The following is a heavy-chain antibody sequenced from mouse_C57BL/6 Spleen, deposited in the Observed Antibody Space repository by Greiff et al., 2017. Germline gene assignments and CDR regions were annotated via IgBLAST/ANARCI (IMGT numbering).Heavy chain of an antibody. Sequence: QVQLQQSGPELVKPGASVKISCKASGYAFSSSWMNWVKQRPGQGLEWIGRIYPGDGDTNYNGKFKGKATLTADKSSSTAYMQLSSLTSEDSAVYFCASQRRPYAMDYWGQGTSVTVSS. CDR3: ASQRRPYAMDY. V-gene: IGHV1-82*01. D-gene: IGHD3-2*02. CDR2: IYPGDGDT. J-gene: IGHJ4*01. CDR1: GYAFSSSW.